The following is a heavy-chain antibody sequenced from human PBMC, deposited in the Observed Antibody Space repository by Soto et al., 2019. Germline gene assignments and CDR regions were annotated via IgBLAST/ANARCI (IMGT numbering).Heavy chain of an antibody. CDR1: GFTFDDYG. V-gene: IGHV3-20*04. D-gene: IGHD3-10*01. Sequence: EVQLVESGGGVVRPGGSLRLSCAASGFTFDDYGMSWVRQAPGKGLEWVSGINWNGGSTGYADSVKGRFTISRDNAKNSLYLQMHSLRAEDPALYYCARDPYGSGSYKVGMGYWGQGTLVTVSS. CDR2: INWNGGST. CDR3: ARDPYGSGSYKVGMGY. J-gene: IGHJ4*02.